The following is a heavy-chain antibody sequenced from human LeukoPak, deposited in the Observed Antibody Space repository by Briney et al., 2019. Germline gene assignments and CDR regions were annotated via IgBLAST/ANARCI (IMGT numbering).Heavy chain of an antibody. D-gene: IGHD3-10*01. J-gene: IGHJ3*02. CDR1: GVSVSDDS. CDR3: ASRPRITMVRGQPPPPI. CDR2: INHSGST. V-gene: IGHV4-34*01. Sequence: SETLSLTCAIYGVSVSDDSWNWIRQPPGKGLEWIGEINHSGSTNYNPSLKSRVTISVDTSKNQFSLKLSSVTAADTAVYYCASRPRITMVRGQPPPPIWGQGTMVTVSS.